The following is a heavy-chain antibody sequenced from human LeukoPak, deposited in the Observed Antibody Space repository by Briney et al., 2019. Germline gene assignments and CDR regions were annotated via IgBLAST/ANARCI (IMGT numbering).Heavy chain of an antibody. J-gene: IGHJ4*02. CDR3: ARQTPEYYFGSGRKFDS. CDR2: VYPRGQT. Sequence: GGSRGLSCSVSGFTVSSDYVSWVRQAPGKGLEWVSVVYPRGQTYYADSVKGRFTLSRDTLNNTLHLQMNSLRVEDTAVYYCARQTPEYYFGSGRKFDSWGQGTLVTVSS. V-gene: IGHV3-66*04. CDR1: GFTVSSDY. D-gene: IGHD3-10*01.